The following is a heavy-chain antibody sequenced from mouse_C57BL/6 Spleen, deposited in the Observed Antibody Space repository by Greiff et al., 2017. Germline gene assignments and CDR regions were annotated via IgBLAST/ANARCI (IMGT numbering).Heavy chain of an antibody. J-gene: IGHJ4*01. CDR1: GYTFTSYW. V-gene: IGHV1-72*01. CDR2: IDPNSGGT. CDR3: ASGSGSSHYYAMDY. D-gene: IGHD1-1*01. Sequence: QVQLKESGAELVKPGASVKLSCKASGYTFTSYWMHWVKQRPGRGLEWIGRIDPNSGGTKYNEKFKSKATLTVDKPSSTAYMQLSSLTSEDSAVYYCASGSGSSHYYAMDYWGQGTSVTVSS.